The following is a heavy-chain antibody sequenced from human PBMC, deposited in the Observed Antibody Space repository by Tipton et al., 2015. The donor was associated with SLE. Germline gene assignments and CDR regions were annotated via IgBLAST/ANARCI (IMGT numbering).Heavy chain of an antibody. Sequence: TLSLTCAVYGGSFSGYYWSWIRQPPGKGLEWIGEINHSGDTNYNPSLKSRVTISVDTARNQFSLKLTSVTAADTAVYYCARDTGVDIDYWGQGTAVNVSS. CDR1: GGSFSGYY. CDR3: ARDTGVDIDY. CDR2: INHSGDT. D-gene: IGHD7-27*01. J-gene: IGHJ4*03. V-gene: IGHV4-34*01.